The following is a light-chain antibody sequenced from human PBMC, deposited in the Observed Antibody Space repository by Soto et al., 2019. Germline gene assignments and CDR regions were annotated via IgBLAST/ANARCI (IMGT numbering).Light chain of an antibody. Sequence: EIVLTQSPATLSLSPGERATLSCRASQSVSSYLAWYQQKPGQAPRLLIYDASNRATGIPARFSGSGSGTDFTLTFFCLEPEDFSVYYCQQRSNSPWPFGQGPKLDIK. J-gene: IGKJ1*01. V-gene: IGKV3-11*01. CDR3: QQRSNSPWP. CDR1: QSVSSY. CDR2: DAS.